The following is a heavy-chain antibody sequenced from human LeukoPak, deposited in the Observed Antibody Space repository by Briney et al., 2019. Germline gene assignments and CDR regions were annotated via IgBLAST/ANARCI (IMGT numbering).Heavy chain of an antibody. CDR1: GGSISSSSYY. J-gene: IGHJ4*02. D-gene: IGHD3-3*01. CDR3: ARTPVFWSGYQVEY. CDR2: IYYSGST. Sequence: SETLSLTCTVSGGSISSSSYYWGWIRQPPGKGLEWIGSIYYSGSTYYNPSLKSGVTISVDTSKTQFSLKLSSVTAADTAVYYCARTPVFWSGYQVEYWGQGTLVIVSS. V-gene: IGHV4-39*01.